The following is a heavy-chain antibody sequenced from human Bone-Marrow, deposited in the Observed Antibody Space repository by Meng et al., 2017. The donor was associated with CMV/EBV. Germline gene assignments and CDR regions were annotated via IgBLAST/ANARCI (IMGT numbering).Heavy chain of an antibody. D-gene: IGHD4-17*01. CDR3: AKKLYGDYAFDI. CDR1: GFTFSSYA. CDR2: ISGSGGST. Sequence: GESLKISCAASGFTFSSYAMSWVRQAPGKGLEWVSAISGSGGSTYYAASVKGRFTTSRGNSKNTLYLQMNSLRAEDTAVYSCAKKLYGDYAFDIWGQGTMVTVSS. V-gene: IGHV3-23*01. J-gene: IGHJ3*02.